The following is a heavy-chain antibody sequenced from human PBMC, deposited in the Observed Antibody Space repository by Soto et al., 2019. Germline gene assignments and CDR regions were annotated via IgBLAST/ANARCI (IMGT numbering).Heavy chain of an antibody. J-gene: IGHJ3*02. Sequence: PGGSLRLSCTPSGISFSTYAMGWVRQAPGKGLEWVSGISGSGGHTYYADSVKGRFTISRDSSKNTLYLQMNSLRAEDTAVYYCAKEGSYMGGAFDIWGPGTMVTVSS. CDR3: AKEGSYMGGAFDI. CDR2: ISGSGGHT. CDR1: GISFSTYA. V-gene: IGHV3-23*01. D-gene: IGHD3-16*01.